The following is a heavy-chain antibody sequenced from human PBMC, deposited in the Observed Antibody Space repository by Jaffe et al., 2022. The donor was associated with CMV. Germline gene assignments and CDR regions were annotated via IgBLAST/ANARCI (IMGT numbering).Heavy chain of an antibody. D-gene: IGHD6-19*01. Sequence: EVQLVESGGGLVKPGRSLRLSCTASGFTFGDYAMSWFRQAPGKGLEWVGFIRSKAYGGTTEYAASVKGRFTISRDDSKSIAYLQMNSLKTEDTAVYYCTRAGRGQWLVEYFDYWGQGTLVTVSS. CDR3: TRAGRGQWLVEYFDY. CDR1: GFTFGDYA. CDR2: IRSKAYGGTT. J-gene: IGHJ4*02. V-gene: IGHV3-49*05.